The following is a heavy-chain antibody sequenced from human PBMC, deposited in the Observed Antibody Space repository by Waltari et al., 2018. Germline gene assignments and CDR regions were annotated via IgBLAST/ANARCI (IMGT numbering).Heavy chain of an antibody. CDR1: GDTFTSYY. CDR3: ARDQPTFQWLVGETFDY. D-gene: IGHD6-19*01. Sequence: QVQLVQSGAEVKKPGASVKVSCKASGDTFTSYYMHWVRQAPGQGLEWMGIINPSGGSTSYAQKFQGRVTMTRDTSTSTVYMELSSLRSEDTAVYYCARDQPTFQWLVGETFDYWGQGTLVTVSS. V-gene: IGHV1-46*01. J-gene: IGHJ4*02. CDR2: INPSGGST.